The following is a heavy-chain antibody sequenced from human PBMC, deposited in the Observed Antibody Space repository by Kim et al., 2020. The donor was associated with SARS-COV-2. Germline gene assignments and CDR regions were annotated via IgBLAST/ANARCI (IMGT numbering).Heavy chain of an antibody. CDR2: IYYTGTT. CDR3: ARVGMGSTFFDS. V-gene: IGHV4-39*07. CDR1: DGSINSSIYH. Sequence: SETLSLTCSLSDGSINSSIYHWAWLRQPPGKGLDWIGHIYYTGTTYYNPSLKSRVTISVDTSKKQFSLKLNSVTAADTAVFYCARVGMGSTFFDSWGQGTLVTVSS. D-gene: IGHD1-26*01. J-gene: IGHJ4*02.